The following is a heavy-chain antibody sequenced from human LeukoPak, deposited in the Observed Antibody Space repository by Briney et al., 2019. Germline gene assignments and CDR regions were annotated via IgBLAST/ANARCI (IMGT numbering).Heavy chain of an antibody. J-gene: IGHJ6*03. D-gene: IGHD2-2*02. CDR1: GYTFISYA. Sequence: ASVKVSCKASGYTFISYAIHWVRQAPGQRLEWMGWIHAGTGNTKYSQKFQGRVTITRDTSANTVYMELSSLRSEDTAVYYCARSSDCSSTSCYTLVVYYYMDVWGKGTTVTVSS. CDR2: IHAGTGNT. V-gene: IGHV1-3*01. CDR3: ARSSDCSSTSCYTLVVYYYMDV.